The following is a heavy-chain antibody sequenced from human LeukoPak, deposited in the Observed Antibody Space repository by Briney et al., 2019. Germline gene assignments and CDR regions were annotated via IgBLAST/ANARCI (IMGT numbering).Heavy chain of an antibody. CDR3: ARDWGTFRGLLINWFDP. J-gene: IGHJ5*02. CDR1: GVSLSGYY. Sequence: SETLSPTWAVYGVSLSGYYWRWVRQPPGKWLEWVGENNNSGSTNYNPSLKSRVNTSVDTCKNQFSLKLSTVTAEDTAVYYCARDWGTFRGLLINWFDPWGQGTLVTVSS. CDR2: NNNSGST. D-gene: IGHD3-16*01. V-gene: IGHV4-34*01.